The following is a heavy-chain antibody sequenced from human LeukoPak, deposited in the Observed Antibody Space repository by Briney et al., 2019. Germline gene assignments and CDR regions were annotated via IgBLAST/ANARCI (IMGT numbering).Heavy chain of an antibody. CDR3: ARSVEWLLPMGIFDY. V-gene: IGHV1-2*02. J-gene: IGHJ4*02. Sequence: GASVKVSCKASGYTFTGYYMHWVRQAPGQGLEWMGWINPNSGGTNYAQKFQGRVTMTRDTSISTAYMELGRLRSDDTAVYYCARSVEWLLPMGIFDYWGQGALVTVSS. CDR1: GYTFTGYY. D-gene: IGHD3-22*01. CDR2: INPNSGGT.